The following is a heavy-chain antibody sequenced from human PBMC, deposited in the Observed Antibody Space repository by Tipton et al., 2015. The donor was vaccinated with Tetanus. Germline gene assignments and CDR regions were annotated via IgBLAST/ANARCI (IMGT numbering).Heavy chain of an antibody. Sequence: SLRLSCAVSGFVFSSYTMNWVRQAPGKGLEWVASISSTSSYIYYADSVKGRFTISRDNAKNSVYLQMSSLRADDTAVYYRASGSTLDYWGQGALVSVSS. CDR2: ISSTSSYI. J-gene: IGHJ4*02. CDR3: ASGSTLDY. CDR1: GFVFSSYT. D-gene: IGHD6-25*01. V-gene: IGHV3-21*01.